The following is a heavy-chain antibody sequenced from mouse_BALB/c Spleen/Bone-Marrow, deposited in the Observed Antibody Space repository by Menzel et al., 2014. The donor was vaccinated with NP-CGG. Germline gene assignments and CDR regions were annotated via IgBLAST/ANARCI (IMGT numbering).Heavy chain of an antibody. CDR2: IWAGGST. J-gene: IGHJ2*01. V-gene: IGHV2-9*02. Sequence: QVQLQKSGPGLMEPSQSLSITCTVYGFSLTSYGVHWVRQPPGKGLEWLGVIWAGGSTNYNSALMSRLSISKDNSKSQVFLKMNSLQTDDTAMYYCARVIRYESYFDYWGQGTTPTVSS. CDR3: ARVIRYESYFDY. D-gene: IGHD2-14*01. CDR1: GFSLTSYG.